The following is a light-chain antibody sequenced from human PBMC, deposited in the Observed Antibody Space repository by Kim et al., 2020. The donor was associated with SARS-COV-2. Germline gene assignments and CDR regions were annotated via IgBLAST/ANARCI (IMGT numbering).Light chain of an antibody. J-gene: IGLJ3*02. V-gene: IGLV1-47*01. CDR3: SAWDDSLL. Sequence: GTPGQRVTISCSGGRSNIGTNPVYWYQQLPGTAPKVVIYRNDQRASGVPDRFSGSKSGTSASLAISGLRSEDEAHYYCSAWDDSLLFGGGTQLTVL. CDR1: RSNIGTNP. CDR2: RND.